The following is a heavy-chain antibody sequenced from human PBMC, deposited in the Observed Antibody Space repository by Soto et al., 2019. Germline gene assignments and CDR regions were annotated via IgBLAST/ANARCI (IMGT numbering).Heavy chain of an antibody. CDR1: GGSISSSNW. CDR2: IYHSGST. CDR3: ARDTGPRAYDYGDYYYYYGMDV. Sequence: QGQLQESGPGLVKPSGTLSLTCAVSGGSISSSNWWSWVRQPPGNGLEWIGEIYHSGSTNYNPSLKSRVTISVDKSKNQFSLKLSSVIAADTAVYYCARDTGPRAYDYGDYYYYYGMDVWGQGTTVTVSS. J-gene: IGHJ6*02. V-gene: IGHV4-4*02. D-gene: IGHD4-17*01.